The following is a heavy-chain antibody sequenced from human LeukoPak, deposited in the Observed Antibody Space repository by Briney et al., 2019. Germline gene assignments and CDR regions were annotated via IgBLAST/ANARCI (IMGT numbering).Heavy chain of an antibody. J-gene: IGHJ3*02. CDR2: IYSGGST. CDR3: ARGRWGSSWDYDAFDI. CDR1: GFTVSSNY. V-gene: IGHV3-66*01. Sequence: PGGSLRLSCAASGFTVSSNYMSWVRQAPGKGLEWVSVIYSGGSTYYADSVKGRFTISRDNSKNTLYLQMNSLRAEDTAVYYCARGRWGSSWDYDAFDIWGQGTMVTVSS. D-gene: IGHD6-13*01.